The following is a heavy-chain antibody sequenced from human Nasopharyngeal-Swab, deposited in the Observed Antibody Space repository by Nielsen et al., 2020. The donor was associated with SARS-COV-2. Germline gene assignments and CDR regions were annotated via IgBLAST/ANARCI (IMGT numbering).Heavy chain of an antibody. J-gene: IGHJ5*02. CDR3: AKDLWGNYYGSGSYEANWFDP. Sequence: GGSLRLSCAASGFTFSSYSMNWVRQAPGKGLEWVANIKQDGSEKYYVDSVKGRFTISRDNAKNSLYLQMNSLRAEDTAVYYCAKDLWGNYYGSGSYEANWFDPWGQGTLVTVSS. CDR1: GFTFSSYS. V-gene: IGHV3-7*01. D-gene: IGHD3-10*01. CDR2: IKQDGSEK.